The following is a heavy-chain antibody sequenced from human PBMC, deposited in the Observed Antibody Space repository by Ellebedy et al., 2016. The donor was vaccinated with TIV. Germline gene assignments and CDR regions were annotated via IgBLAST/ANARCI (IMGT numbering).Heavy chain of an antibody. Sequence: GSLRLXCTVSGGSISSSSYYWGWIRQPPGKGLEWIGSIYYSGSTYYNPSLKSRVTISVDTSKNQFSLKLSSVTAADTAVYYCARHKSSSSWYNWFDPWGQGTLVTVSS. CDR2: IYYSGST. CDR1: GGSISSSSYY. D-gene: IGHD6-13*01. CDR3: ARHKSSSSWYNWFDP. V-gene: IGHV4-39*01. J-gene: IGHJ5*02.